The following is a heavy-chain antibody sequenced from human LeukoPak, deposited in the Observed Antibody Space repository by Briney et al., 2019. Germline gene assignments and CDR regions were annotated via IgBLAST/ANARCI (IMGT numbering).Heavy chain of an antibody. Sequence: GGSLRLSCAASGFTFSSYAMSWVRQAPGKGLEWVSAISGSGGSTYYAGSVKGRFTISRDNSKNTLYLQMNSLRADDTAVYYCAKHYYDSSGYSGFDYWGQGTLVTVSS. CDR3: AKHYYDSSGYSGFDY. CDR1: GFTFSSYA. J-gene: IGHJ4*02. D-gene: IGHD3-22*01. CDR2: ISGSGGST. V-gene: IGHV3-23*01.